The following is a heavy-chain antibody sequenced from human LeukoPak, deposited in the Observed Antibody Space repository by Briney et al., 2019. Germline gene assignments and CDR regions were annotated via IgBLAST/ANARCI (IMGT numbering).Heavy chain of an antibody. D-gene: IGHD3-22*01. CDR2: MNPNSGNT. CDR3: AVGPVITMIANDTFDI. V-gene: IGHV1-8*01. Sequence: ASVKVSCKASGYTFTSYDINWVRQATGHGLEWMGWMNPNSGNTGYAQKFQGRVTMTRNTSISTAYMELSSLRSEDTAVYYCAVGPVITMIANDTFDIWGQGIMVTVSS. CDR1: GYTFTSYD. J-gene: IGHJ3*02.